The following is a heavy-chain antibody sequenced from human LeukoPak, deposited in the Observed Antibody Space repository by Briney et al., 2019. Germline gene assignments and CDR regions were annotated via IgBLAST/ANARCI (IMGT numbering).Heavy chain of an antibody. D-gene: IGHD3-10*01. CDR3: AREGVTLVRGVVLDYYGMGV. Sequence: SQTLSLTPVISGDTVSSSVATWKWVRQSPSRGLEWQARTYYKFKWNNDYPVSVKSRITSNPDTSSNQFSLQLNSVTPEDTAVYYCAREGVTLVRGVVLDYYGMGVRGQGTTVTVSS. J-gene: IGHJ6*02. CDR2: TYYKFKWNN. V-gene: IGHV6-1*01. CDR1: GDTVSSSVAT.